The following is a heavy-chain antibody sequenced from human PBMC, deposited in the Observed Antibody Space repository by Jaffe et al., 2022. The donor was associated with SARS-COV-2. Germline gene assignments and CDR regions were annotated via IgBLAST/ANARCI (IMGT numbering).Heavy chain of an antibody. CDR3: ASQRGRGSGSYGWFDP. CDR1: GGSISSSSYY. V-gene: IGHV4-39*01. D-gene: IGHD1-26*01. Sequence: QLQLQESGPGLVKPSETLSLTCTVSGGSISSSSYYWGWIRQPPGKGLEWIGSIYYSGSTYYNPSLKSRVTISVDTSKNQFSLKLSSVTAADTAVYYCASQRGRGSGSYGWFDPWGQGTLVTVSS. CDR2: IYYSGST. J-gene: IGHJ5*02.